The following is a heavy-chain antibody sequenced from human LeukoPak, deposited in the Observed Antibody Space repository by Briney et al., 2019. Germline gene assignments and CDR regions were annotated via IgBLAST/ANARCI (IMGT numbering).Heavy chain of an antibody. D-gene: IGHD5-24*01. Sequence: SETLSLTCTVSGGSLSSSSYYWGWIRQPPGKGLEWIGSIYYSGSTYYNPSLKSRVTISVDTSKNQFSLKLSSVTAADTAVYYCASPQMATITGDAFDIWGQGTMVTVSS. CDR3: ASPQMATITGDAFDI. CDR1: GGSLSSSSYY. J-gene: IGHJ3*02. CDR2: IYYSGST. V-gene: IGHV4-39*07.